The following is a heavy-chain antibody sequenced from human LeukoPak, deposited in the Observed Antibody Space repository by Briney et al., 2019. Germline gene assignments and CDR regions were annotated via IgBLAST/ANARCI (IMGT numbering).Heavy chain of an antibody. CDR1: GGSFSGYY. V-gene: IGHV4-34*01. CDR2: INHSGST. CDR3: ARGLRGWFDP. J-gene: IGHJ5*02. Sequence: SETLCLTCVVYGGSFSGYYWSWIRQPPGKGLEWIGEINHSGSTNYNPSLKSRVTISVDTSKNQFSLKLSSVTAADTAVYYCARGLRGWFDPWGQGTLVTVSS.